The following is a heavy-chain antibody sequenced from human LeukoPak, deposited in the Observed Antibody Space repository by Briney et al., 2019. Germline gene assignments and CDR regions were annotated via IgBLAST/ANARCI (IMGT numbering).Heavy chain of an antibody. D-gene: IGHD6-13*01. Sequence: GGSLRLSCAASGFTFSSYATPWVRQAPGKGLEWVAVISYDGSNKYYADSVKGRFTISRDNSKNTLYLQMNSLRAEDTAVYYCARATRIAAAGPDYWGQGTLVTVSS. J-gene: IGHJ4*02. V-gene: IGHV3-30-3*01. CDR3: ARATRIAAAGPDY. CDR2: ISYDGSNK. CDR1: GFTFSSYA.